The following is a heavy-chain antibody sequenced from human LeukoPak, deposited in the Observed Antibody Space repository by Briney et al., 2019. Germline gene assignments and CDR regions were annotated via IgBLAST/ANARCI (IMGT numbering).Heavy chain of an antibody. CDR3: ARALPPITMVRGVIEKPPYNWFDP. Sequence: SVKVSCKASGGTFSSYAISWVRQAPGQGLEWMGGIIPMFGTANYAQKFQGRVTMTRDTSTSTVYMELSSLRSEDTAVYYCARALPPITMVRGVIEKPPYNWFDPWGQGTLVTVSS. J-gene: IGHJ5*02. D-gene: IGHD3-10*01. CDR2: IIPMFGTA. CDR1: GGTFSSYA. V-gene: IGHV1-69*05.